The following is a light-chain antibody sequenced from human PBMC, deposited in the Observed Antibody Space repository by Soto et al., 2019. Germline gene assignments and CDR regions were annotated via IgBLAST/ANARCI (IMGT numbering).Light chain of an antibody. Sequence: DIQMTQSPSSLSASVGDRVTITCQASQDITNYLNWYQQKPGKAPQLLIXXXXXXXXXXXXXXXXXXSGTXXXXXXXSLQPEDIATYYCQQYDYLPLTFGGGTKVDIK. CDR2: XXX. CDR1: QDITNY. CDR3: QQYDYLPLT. V-gene: IGKV1-33*01. J-gene: IGKJ4*01.